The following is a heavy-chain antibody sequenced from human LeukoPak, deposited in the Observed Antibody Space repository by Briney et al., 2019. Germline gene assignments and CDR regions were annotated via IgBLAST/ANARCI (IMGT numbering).Heavy chain of an antibody. J-gene: IGHJ6*03. Sequence: SETLSLTCTVSGGSISSYYWSWIRQPPGKGLEWIGYIYYSGSTNYNPSLKSRVTISVDTSKNQFSLKLRSVTAADTAVYYCARVTVTTFSPTDYMDVWGKGTTVTISS. V-gene: IGHV4-59*01. CDR3: ARVTVTTFSPTDYMDV. CDR1: GGSISSYY. D-gene: IGHD4-17*01. CDR2: IYYSGST.